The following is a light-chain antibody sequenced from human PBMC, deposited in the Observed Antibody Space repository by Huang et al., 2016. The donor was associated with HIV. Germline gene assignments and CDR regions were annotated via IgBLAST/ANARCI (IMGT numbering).Light chain of an antibody. Sequence: VMTQSPGTLSMSPGERATLSCRASQSVSSNVVWYQQKPGQAPRLLIYGASTRATGIPARFSGSGSVTEFTLTITSLQSEDFAVYYCQHHNNWPWTFGQGTKVEIK. CDR2: GAS. V-gene: IGKV3-15*01. CDR3: QHHNNWPWT. CDR1: QSVSSN. J-gene: IGKJ1*01.